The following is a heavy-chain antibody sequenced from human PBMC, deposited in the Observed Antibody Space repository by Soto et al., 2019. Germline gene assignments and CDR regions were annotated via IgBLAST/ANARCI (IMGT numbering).Heavy chain of an antibody. Sequence: EVQLVESGGGLVQPGGSLRLSCAASGFTFSNYWMNWVRQAPGKGLEWVANIKEDGSQQYYVESVKGRCTISRDNAKNSVFLQMNSLRVEDTAVYYCLGAGAAATGRGQGTLVTVAS. CDR2: IKEDGSQQ. V-gene: IGHV3-7*01. CDR1: GFTFSNYW. CDR3: LGAGAAATG. D-gene: IGHD6-13*01. J-gene: IGHJ4*02.